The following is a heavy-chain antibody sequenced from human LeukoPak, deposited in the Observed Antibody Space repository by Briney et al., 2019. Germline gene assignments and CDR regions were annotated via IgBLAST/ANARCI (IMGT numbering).Heavy chain of an antibody. V-gene: IGHV3-7*01. Sequence: GGSLRLSCAASGFTFSSYWMSWVRQAPGKGLEWVANIKQDGSEKYYVDSVKGRFTISRDDAKNSLYLQMSSLRAEDTAVYYCASGTQNPYYYDSSGSLIWGQGTLVTVSS. CDR2: IKQDGSEK. CDR3: ASGTQNPYYYDSSGSLI. D-gene: IGHD3-22*01. J-gene: IGHJ4*02. CDR1: GFTFSSYW.